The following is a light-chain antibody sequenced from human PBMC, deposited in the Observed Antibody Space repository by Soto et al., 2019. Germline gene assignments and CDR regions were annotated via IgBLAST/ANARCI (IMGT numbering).Light chain of an antibody. CDR1: SSDVGTYNL. J-gene: IGLJ1*01. CDR3: CSYAGSSTYV. CDR2: EGS. V-gene: IGLV2-23*01. Sequence: QSALTQPASVSGSPGQSITISCTGTSSDVGTYNLVSWYQHHPGKAPKLMIYEGSKRPSGVSNRFSGSKSGNTASLTISGLQAEDEADYYCCSYAGSSTYVFRTGTKVTVL.